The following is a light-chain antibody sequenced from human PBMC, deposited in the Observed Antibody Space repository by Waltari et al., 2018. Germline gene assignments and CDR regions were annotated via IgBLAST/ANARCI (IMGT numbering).Light chain of an antibody. Sequence: EIVLTHSLAILSCSPGERATLPCRASQSLGTYLAWYQQRPGQSPRLLIYEPSYRATGIPARFSCSGSENDFTLTLSSLQPEDFAVYYCQQRRNWPLTFGGGTRVQI. V-gene: IGKV3-11*01. CDR1: QSLGTY. CDR2: EPS. J-gene: IGKJ4*02. CDR3: QQRRNWPLT.